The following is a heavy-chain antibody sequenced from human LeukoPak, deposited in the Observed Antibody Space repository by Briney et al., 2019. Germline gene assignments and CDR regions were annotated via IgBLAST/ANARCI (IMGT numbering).Heavy chain of an antibody. V-gene: IGHV3-23*01. CDR1: GFTFSSYA. D-gene: IGHD1-26*01. CDR3: AKDLGGSYRVPDAFDI. Sequence: PGGSLRLSCAASGFTFSSYAMSWVRQAPGKGLEWVSAISGSGGSTYYADSVKGRFTISRDNSKNTLYLQMNSLRAEDTAVYYCAKDLGGSYRVPDAFDIWGQGTMVTVSS. J-gene: IGHJ3*02. CDR2: ISGSGGST.